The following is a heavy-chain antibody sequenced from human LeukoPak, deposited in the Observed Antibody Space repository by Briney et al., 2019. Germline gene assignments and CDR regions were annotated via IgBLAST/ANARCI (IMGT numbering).Heavy chain of an antibody. D-gene: IGHD3-16*02. CDR2: ISSSGSTI. V-gene: IGHV3-48*03. CDR1: GFAFRTYE. J-gene: IGHJ4*02. Sequence: PGGSLRLSCAASGFAFRTYEMNWVRQAPGKGLEWVSYISSSGSTIYYADSVKGRFTIPRDNAKNSLYLQMNSLRAEDTAVYYCARESRAGYDYVWESYRYTGLDYWGQGTLVTVSS. CDR3: ARESRAGYDYVWESYRYTGLDY.